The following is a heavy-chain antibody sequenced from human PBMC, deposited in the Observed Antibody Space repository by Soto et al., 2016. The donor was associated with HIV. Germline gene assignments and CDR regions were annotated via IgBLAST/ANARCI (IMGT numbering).Heavy chain of an antibody. D-gene: IGHD6-13*01. J-gene: IGHJ1*01. CDR2: IYYSGST. Sequence: QVQLQESGPGLVKPSETLSLTCTVSGGSINNYYWSWIRQPPGKGLEWIGYIYYSGSTNYNPSLKSRVTISVDTSKNQFSLKLSSVTAADTAVYYCAREIAASGNGATWGQGPWSPSP. CDR3: AREIAASGNGAT. V-gene: IGHV4-59*01. CDR1: GGSINNYY.